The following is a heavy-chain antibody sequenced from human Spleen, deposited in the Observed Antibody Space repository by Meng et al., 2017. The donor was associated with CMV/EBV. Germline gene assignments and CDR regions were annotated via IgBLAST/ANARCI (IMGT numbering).Heavy chain of an antibody. D-gene: IGHD6-6*01. CDR2: IYSGGSST. J-gene: IGHJ6*02. CDR1: GFTFSSYA. Sequence: GGSLRISCAASGFTFSSYAMSWVRQAPGKGLEWVSVIYSGGSSTYYADSVKGRFTISRDNSKNTLYLQMNSLRAEDTAVYYCAKDLFPLYSSSSPRLYYYGMDVWGQGTTVTVSS. V-gene: IGHV3-23*03. CDR3: AKDLFPLYSSSSPRLYYYGMDV.